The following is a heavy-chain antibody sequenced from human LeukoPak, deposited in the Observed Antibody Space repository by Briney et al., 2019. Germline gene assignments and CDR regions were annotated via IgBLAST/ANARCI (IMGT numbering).Heavy chain of an antibody. CDR1: GLTFSDAW. Sequence: SGGSLRLPCVLSGLTFSDAWMSWVRQAPGKGLEWVGRIRNDRITDYAAPVQGRFSISRDNSKNTFYLQMNSLRTEDTGMYFCTWMATIFTVDYRGQGALVTVSS. V-gene: IGHV3-15*01. CDR3: TWMATIFTVDY. CDR2: IRNDRIT. J-gene: IGHJ4*02. D-gene: IGHD5-12*01.